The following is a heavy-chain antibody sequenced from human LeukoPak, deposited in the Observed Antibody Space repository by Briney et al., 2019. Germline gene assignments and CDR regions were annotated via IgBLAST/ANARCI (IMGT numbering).Heavy chain of an antibody. CDR1: GFTFSDYY. V-gene: IGHV3-11*06. CDR2: ISSSSSYT. CDR3: ARAPHYSNYGPYYYGMDV. Sequence: GGSLRLSCAASGFTFSDYYMSWLRQAPGKGREGVSYISSSSSYTNYADSVKGRFTISRDNAKNSLYLQMNSLRAEDTAVYYCARAPHYSNYGPYYYGMDVWGQGTTVTVSS. D-gene: IGHD4-11*01. J-gene: IGHJ6*02.